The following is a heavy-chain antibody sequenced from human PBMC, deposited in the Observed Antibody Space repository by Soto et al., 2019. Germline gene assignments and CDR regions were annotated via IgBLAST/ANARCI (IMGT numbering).Heavy chain of an antibody. D-gene: IGHD5-18*01. CDR3: ISRRDWTAVDPLDY. Sequence: EVQLVESGGGLVQPGGSLKLSCAASGFTFSDSAMHWVRQASGKGLEWVGRIRNKGNNYATAYTASVTGRFTISRDDSTNTVYLQMNRLKIEDTAVYYWISRRDWTAVDPLDYWGLGTLVTVSS. CDR1: GFTFSDSA. J-gene: IGHJ4*02. V-gene: IGHV3-73*02. CDR2: IRNKGNNYAT.